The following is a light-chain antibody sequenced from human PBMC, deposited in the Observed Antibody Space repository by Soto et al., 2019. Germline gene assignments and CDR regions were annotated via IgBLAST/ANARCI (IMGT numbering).Light chain of an antibody. CDR1: QSVAGKY. V-gene: IGKV3-11*01. Sequence: EIVLTQSPGTLSLSPGERATLSCRASQSVAGKYLAWYQQKPGQAPRLLIYDAVNRATGIPARFSGSGSGTDFTLIIDSLAPEDFAVYYCQQRINWPLTFGGGTKVDI. J-gene: IGKJ4*01. CDR2: DAV. CDR3: QQRINWPLT.